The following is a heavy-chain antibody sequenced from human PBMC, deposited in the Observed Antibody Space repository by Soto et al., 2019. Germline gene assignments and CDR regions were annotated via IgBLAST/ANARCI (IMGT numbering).Heavy chain of an antibody. CDR2: ITPLFGIP. J-gene: IGHJ5*02. CDR1: GGTSRSLS. V-gene: IGHV1-69*17. D-gene: IGHD2-15*01. Sequence: QVQLVQSGAEVKKPGSSVKVSCKASGGTSRSLSITWVRQAPGQGLEWMGGITPLFGIPNYPQKFQGRLTITAETSTGTAYLELSRIRSEDTAVYYCARATHSAGGWFDPGGRGTLVTVSS. CDR3: ARATHSAGGWFDP.